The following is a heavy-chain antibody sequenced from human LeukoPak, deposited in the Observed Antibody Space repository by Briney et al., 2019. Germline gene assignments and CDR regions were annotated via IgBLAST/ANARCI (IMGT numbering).Heavy chain of an antibody. D-gene: IGHD6-13*01. CDR2: IYPGDSDT. CDR1: GYSFTSYW. CDR3: ARHGIAAAGYYYYMDV. Sequence: GESLKISCKGSGYSFTSYWIGWVRQMPGKGLEWMGIIYPGDSDTRYSPSFQGQVTISADKSISTAYLQWSSLTASDTAMYYCARHGIAAAGYYYYMDVWGKGTTVTVSS. V-gene: IGHV5-51*01. J-gene: IGHJ6*03.